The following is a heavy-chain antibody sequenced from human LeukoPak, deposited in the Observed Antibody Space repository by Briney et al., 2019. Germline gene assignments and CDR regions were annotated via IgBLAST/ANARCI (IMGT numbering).Heavy chain of an antibody. CDR2: INPNSGGT. D-gene: IGHD4-17*01. CDR3: ARATTVTTLAYYYGMDV. V-gene: IGHV1-2*02. J-gene: IGHJ6*02. CDR1: GYTFTGYY. Sequence: ASVKVSCKASGYTFTGYYMHWVRQAPGQGVEWMGWINPNSGGTNYAQKFQGRVTMTRDTSISTAYMELSRLRSDDTAVYYCARATTVTTLAYYYGMDVWGQGTTVTVSS.